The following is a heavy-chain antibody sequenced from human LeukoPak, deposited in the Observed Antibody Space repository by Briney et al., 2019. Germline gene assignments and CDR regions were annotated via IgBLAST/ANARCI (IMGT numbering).Heavy chain of an antibody. CDR3: ARDRDKDFDY. Sequence: ASVKVFCKASGGTFSSYAISWVRQAPGQGLEWMGGIIPIFGTANYAQKFQGRVTITADESTSTAYMELSSLRSEDTAVYYCARDRDKDFDYWGQGTLVTVSS. J-gene: IGHJ4*02. V-gene: IGHV1-69*13. D-gene: IGHD2-15*01. CDR2: IIPIFGTA. CDR1: GGTFSSYA.